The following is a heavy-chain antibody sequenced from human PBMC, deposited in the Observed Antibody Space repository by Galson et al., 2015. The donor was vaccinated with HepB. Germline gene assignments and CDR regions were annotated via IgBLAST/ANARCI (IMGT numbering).Heavy chain of an antibody. CDR1: GFRFGDYA. D-gene: IGHD2-2*01. CDR3: SREVDCIGTSCHDY. Sequence: SLRLSCAASGFRFGDYAMSWFRQAPGKGLEWIGFIRGKAYGGTTEHAASVKGRFTISRDDSKSVAYLQMNRLQTADTAVYYCSREVDCIGTSCHDYWGQGTRVTVSS. V-gene: IGHV3-49*03. CDR2: IRGKAYGGTT. J-gene: IGHJ4*02.